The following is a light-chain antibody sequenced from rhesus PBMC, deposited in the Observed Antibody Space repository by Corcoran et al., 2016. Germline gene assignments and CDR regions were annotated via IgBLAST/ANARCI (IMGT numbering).Light chain of an antibody. CDR2: SAS. CDR3: QQPNSYPLT. Sequence: DIQMTQSPSSLSAPVGDTVTITCRASQGISNYVAWSQQKPGKAPKPMIYSASKFESGVPSRFSGSGAGTAFTLTISSLQPSYFATYYCQQPNSYPLTFGGGTKVELK. V-gene: IGKV1S14*01. J-gene: IGKJ4*01. CDR1: QGISNY.